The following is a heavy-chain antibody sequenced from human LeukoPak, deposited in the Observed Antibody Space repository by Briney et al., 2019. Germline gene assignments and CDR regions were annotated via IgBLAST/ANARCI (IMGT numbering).Heavy chain of an antibody. CDR2: IIPIFGTA. CDR3: ARSASGPYDSSGYYNY. V-gene: IGHV1-69*13. Sequence: ASVKVSCKASGGTFSSYAISWVRQAPGQGLEWMGGIIPIFGTANYAQKFQGRVTITADESTSTAYTELSSLRSEDTAVYYCARSASGPYDSSGYYNYWGQGTLVTVSS. D-gene: IGHD3-22*01. J-gene: IGHJ4*02. CDR1: GGTFSSYA.